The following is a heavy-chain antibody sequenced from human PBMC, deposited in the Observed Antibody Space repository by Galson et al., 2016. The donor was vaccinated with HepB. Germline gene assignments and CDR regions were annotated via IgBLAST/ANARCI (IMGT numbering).Heavy chain of an antibody. Sequence: SVKVSCKASGFSLIRYAMHWVRQAPGQRLEWMGWIDAGKGNTKYSQNFQDRVIISRDTSADTSYLELSSLTSEDTAVYYCARDRLWFGNVDAFDIWGQGTMVTVSS. V-gene: IGHV1-3*01. CDR1: GFSLIRYA. CDR2: IDAGKGNT. J-gene: IGHJ3*02. D-gene: IGHD3-10*01. CDR3: ARDRLWFGNVDAFDI.